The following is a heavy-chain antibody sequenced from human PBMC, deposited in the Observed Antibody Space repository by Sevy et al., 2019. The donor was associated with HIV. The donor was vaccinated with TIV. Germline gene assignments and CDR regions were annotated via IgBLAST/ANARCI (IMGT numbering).Heavy chain of an antibody. V-gene: IGHV1-58*01. CDR1: GFTFTSSA. J-gene: IGHJ6*02. CDR2: IVVGSGNT. CDR3: AADPHQWELLMGYYYYGMDV. D-gene: IGHD1-26*01. Sequence: ASVKVSCKASGFTFTSSAVQWVRQARGQHLEWIGWIVVGSGNTNYAQKFQERVTITRDMSTSTAYMELSSLRSEDTAVYYCAADPHQWELLMGYYYYGMDVWGQGTTVTVSS.